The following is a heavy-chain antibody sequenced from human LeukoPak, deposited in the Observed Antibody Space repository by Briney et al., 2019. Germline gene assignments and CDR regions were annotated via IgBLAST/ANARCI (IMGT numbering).Heavy chain of an antibody. Sequence: GESLRISYQGFGYTFTTSWIGWVRQLPGKGLEWMAIIYAGNSDTKYSPSFQGQVSISTDRSISTAYLQWSSLKASDTAMYYCARHATAMVDYWGQGTLVTVSS. D-gene: IGHD5-18*01. CDR3: ARHATAMVDY. J-gene: IGHJ4*02. V-gene: IGHV5-51*01. CDR2: IYAGNSDT. CDR1: GYTFTTSW.